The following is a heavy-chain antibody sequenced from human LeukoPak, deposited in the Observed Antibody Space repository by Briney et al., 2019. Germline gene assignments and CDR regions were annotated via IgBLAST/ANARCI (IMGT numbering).Heavy chain of an antibody. Sequence: ASVKVSCKASGYTFTSYAMNWVRQAPGQGLEWMGWINTNTGNPTYAQGFTGRFVFSLDTSVSTAYLQISSLKAEDTAVYYCARYIRSVVTPYRYFDYWGQGTLVTVSS. D-gene: IGHD4-23*01. V-gene: IGHV7-4-1*02. CDR2: INTNTGNP. J-gene: IGHJ4*02. CDR3: ARYIRSVVTPYRYFDY. CDR1: GYTFTSYA.